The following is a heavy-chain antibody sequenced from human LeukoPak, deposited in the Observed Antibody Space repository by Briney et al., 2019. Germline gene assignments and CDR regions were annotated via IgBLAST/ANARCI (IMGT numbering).Heavy chain of an antibody. D-gene: IGHD2-2*01. J-gene: IGHJ5*02. V-gene: IGHV4-61*08. CDR2: IYYSGST. CDR1: GGSVSSGGYY. CDR3: AGVTLIVVVAWFDP. Sequence: SETLSLTCTVSGGSVSSGGYYWSWIRQPPGKGLEWIGYIYYSGSTNYNPSLKSRVTISVDTSKNQFSLKLSSVTAADTAVYYCAGVTLIVVVAWFDPWGQGTLVTVSS.